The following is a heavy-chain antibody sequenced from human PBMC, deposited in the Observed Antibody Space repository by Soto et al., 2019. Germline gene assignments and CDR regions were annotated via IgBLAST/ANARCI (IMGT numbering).Heavy chain of an antibody. CDR2: ISGRSSYI. CDR1: GISFNNYT. CDR3: ATVGWRIPDY. V-gene: IGHV3-21*01. J-gene: IGHJ4*02. D-gene: IGHD1-26*01. Sequence: GGSLRLSCVDSGISFNNYTMNWVRQAPGKGLEWISSISGRSSYIYYGGSLKGRFSISRDNNKKSLYLQMNSLRADDTAVYYCATVGWRIPDYWGQGVLVTVSS.